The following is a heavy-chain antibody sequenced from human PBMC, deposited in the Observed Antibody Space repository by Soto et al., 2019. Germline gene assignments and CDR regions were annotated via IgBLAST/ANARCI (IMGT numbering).Heavy chain of an antibody. CDR2: ISSSSSYI. D-gene: IGHD6-13*01. Sequence: GGSLRLSCAASGFTFSSYSMNWVRQAPGKGLEWVLSISSSSSYIYYADSVKGRFTISRDNAKNSLYLQMNSLRAEDTAVYYCARDHNSSSWPIGERWFDPWGQGTLVTVSS. V-gene: IGHV3-21*01. CDR1: GFTFSSYS. CDR3: ARDHNSSSWPIGERWFDP. J-gene: IGHJ5*02.